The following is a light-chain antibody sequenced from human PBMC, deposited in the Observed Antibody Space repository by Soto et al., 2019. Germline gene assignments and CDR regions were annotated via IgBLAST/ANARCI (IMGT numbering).Light chain of an antibody. CDR1: SGHSSYA. CDR2: LNSDGSH. CDR3: QTWGTGIHV. V-gene: IGLV4-69*01. J-gene: IGLJ2*01. Sequence: QPVLTQSPSASASLGASVKLTCTLSSGHSSYAIAWHQQQPEKGPRYLMKLNSDGSHSKGDGIPYRVSGSSSGAERYLTISSLQSEDEADYYCQTWGTGIHVFGGGTKVTVL.